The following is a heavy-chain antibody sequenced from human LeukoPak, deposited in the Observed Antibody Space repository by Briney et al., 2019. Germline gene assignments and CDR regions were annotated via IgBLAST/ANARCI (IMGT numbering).Heavy chain of an antibody. Sequence: PGGSLRLSCAASGFTFDDYAMHWVRQAPGKGLEWVSGISWNSGSIGYADSVEGRFTISRDNAKNFVYLQMNSLRAEDTALYYCAKDIGYSSSWYEYWGQGTLVTVSS. CDR1: GFTFDDYA. J-gene: IGHJ4*02. D-gene: IGHD6-13*01. CDR2: ISWNSGSI. CDR3: AKDIGYSSSWYEY. V-gene: IGHV3-9*01.